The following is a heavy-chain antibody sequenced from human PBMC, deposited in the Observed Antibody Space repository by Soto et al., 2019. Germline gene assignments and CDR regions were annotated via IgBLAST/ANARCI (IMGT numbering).Heavy chain of an antibody. J-gene: IGHJ4*02. CDR1: GGSFSTYT. CDR3: AILTPITGVY. Sequence: SVKVSCKVSGGSFSTYTLTWVRQAPGQGLEWMGGITPMFGIINYAQKFQGRVTITADRSTTTAYMELISLRSDDTAVYYCAILTPITGVYWGQGAQVTVSS. CDR2: ITPMFGII. V-gene: IGHV1-69*10. D-gene: IGHD5-12*01.